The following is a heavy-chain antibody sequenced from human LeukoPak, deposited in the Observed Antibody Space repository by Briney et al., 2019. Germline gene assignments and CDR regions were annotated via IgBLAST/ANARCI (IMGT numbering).Heavy chain of an antibody. J-gene: IGHJ5*02. D-gene: IGHD6-13*01. CDR1: GFTFSTKG. V-gene: IGHV3-30*19. CDR3: ARDKEPFYSSSWLGAWFDP. Sequence: PGRSLRLSCAASGFTFSTKGMQWVRQAPGKGLEWVAVISYDGSNKYYADSVKGRFTISRDNSKNTLYLQMNSLRAEDTAVYYCARDKEPFYSSSWLGAWFDPWGQGTLVTVSS. CDR2: ISYDGSNK.